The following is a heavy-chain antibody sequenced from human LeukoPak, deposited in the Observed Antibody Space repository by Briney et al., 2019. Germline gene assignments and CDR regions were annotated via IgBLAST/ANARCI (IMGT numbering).Heavy chain of an antibody. CDR1: GYTFTVHF. J-gene: IGHJ4*02. Sequence: ASVKVSCKASGYTFTVHFIFWVRQSPGQRLELMAWINPDTGVTNYAQKFQGRVTVASDTSISTAYLDISRLTSDDTALYYCSREAACDSTSCPRDYWGQGTLVTVSS. CDR3: SREAACDSTSCPRDY. CDR2: INPDTGVT. D-gene: IGHD2-2*01. V-gene: IGHV1-2*02.